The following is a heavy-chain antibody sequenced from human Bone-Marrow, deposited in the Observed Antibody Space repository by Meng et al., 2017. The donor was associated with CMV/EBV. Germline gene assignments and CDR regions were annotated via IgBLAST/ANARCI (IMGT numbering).Heavy chain of an antibody. CDR1: GFTFDTHG. J-gene: IGHJ4*02. CDR2: IRHDGTTK. V-gene: IGHV3-30*02. D-gene: IGHD3-9*01. Sequence: GGSLRLSCAASGFTFDTHGMHWVRQAPGKGLEWVAFIRHDGTTKFYGDSVKGRFTISRDNAKNTLYLQMNSLRAEDTAVYYCARSGGSTYYDILTGPDGHDYWGQGTLVTVSS. CDR3: ARSGGSTYYDILTGPDGHDY.